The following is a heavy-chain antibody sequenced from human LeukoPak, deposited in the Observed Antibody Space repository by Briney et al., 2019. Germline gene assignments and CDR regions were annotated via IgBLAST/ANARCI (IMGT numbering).Heavy chain of an antibody. Sequence: GGSLRLSCAASGFTFDGYAMHWVRHAPGKGLEWVSGISWNSGSIGYADSVKGRFTISRDNAKNSLYLQMNSLRAEDTALYYCAKDSSGSLYYFDYWGQGTLVTVSS. CDR1: GFTFDGYA. D-gene: IGHD1-26*01. CDR2: ISWNSGSI. CDR3: AKDSSGSLYYFDY. V-gene: IGHV3-9*01. J-gene: IGHJ4*02.